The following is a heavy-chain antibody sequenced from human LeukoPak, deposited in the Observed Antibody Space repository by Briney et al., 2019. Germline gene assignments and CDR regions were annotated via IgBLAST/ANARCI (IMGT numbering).Heavy chain of an antibody. CDR2: IYYSGST. Sequence: PPETLSLTCTVSGGSISSSSYYWGWIRQPPGKGLEWIGSIYYSGSTYYNPSLKSRVTISVDTSKNQFSLKLSSVTAADTAVYYCASASCCAFDIWGQGTMVTVSS. CDR1: GGSISSSSYY. D-gene: IGHD2-2*01. CDR3: ASASCCAFDI. V-gene: IGHV4-39*07. J-gene: IGHJ3*02.